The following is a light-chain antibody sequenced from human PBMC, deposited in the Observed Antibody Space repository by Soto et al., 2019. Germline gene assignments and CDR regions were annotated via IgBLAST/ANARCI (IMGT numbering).Light chain of an antibody. CDR3: SSYTSSSTRG. CDR1: KNDVGGYNY. V-gene: IGLV2-14*01. Sequence: QSALTPPASVSWSPWQSNTLSRPGNKNDVGGYNYVSWYQQHPGKAPKLMIYDVSNRPSGVSNRFSGSKSGNTASLTISGLQAEDEADYYCSSYTSSSTRGFGTGTKVTVL. CDR2: DVS. J-gene: IGLJ1*01.